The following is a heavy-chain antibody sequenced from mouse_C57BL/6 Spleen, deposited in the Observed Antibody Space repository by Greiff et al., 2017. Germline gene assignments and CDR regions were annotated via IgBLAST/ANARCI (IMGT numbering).Heavy chain of an antibody. CDR3: ARVDWV. Sequence: QVQLQQSGPELVKPGASVKISCKASGYAFSSSWMNWVKQRPGTGLEWIGRIYPGDGDTNYNGKFKGKATLTADKSSSTAYMRLSSRKAEDVAVYFCARVDWVWGQGTTLTVSS. V-gene: IGHV1-82*01. CDR2: IYPGDGDT. J-gene: IGHJ2*01. D-gene: IGHD4-1*01. CDR1: GYAFSSSW.